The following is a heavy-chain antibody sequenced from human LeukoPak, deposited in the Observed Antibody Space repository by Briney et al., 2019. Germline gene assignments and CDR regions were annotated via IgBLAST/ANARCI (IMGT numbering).Heavy chain of an antibody. Sequence: QSGGSLRLSCAASGFSFSSYSMNWVRQAPGKGLEWVSYITSSSSTIFYADSVKGRFTISRDNAKSSLYLQMISLRAEDTAVYYCARVSYGPGYTNIDSWGQGTLVTVSS. D-gene: IGHD3-10*01. CDR3: ARVSYGPGYTNIDS. CDR2: ITSSSSTI. V-gene: IGHV3-48*01. J-gene: IGHJ4*02. CDR1: GFSFSSYS.